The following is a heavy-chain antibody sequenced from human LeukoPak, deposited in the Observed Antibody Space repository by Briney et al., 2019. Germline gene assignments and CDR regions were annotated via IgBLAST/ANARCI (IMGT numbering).Heavy chain of an antibody. J-gene: IGHJ5*02. D-gene: IGHD2-2*01. V-gene: IGHV3-11*04. CDR3: ARGPLHVVVPAATWFDP. CDR1: GFTFSDYH. CDR2: ISSSGSTI. Sequence: PGGSLRLSCAASGFTFSDYHMSWIRQAPGKGLEWVSYISSSGSTIYYADSVKGRFTISRDNAKNSLYLQMNSLRAEDTAVYYCARGPLHVVVPAATWFDPWGQGILVTVSS.